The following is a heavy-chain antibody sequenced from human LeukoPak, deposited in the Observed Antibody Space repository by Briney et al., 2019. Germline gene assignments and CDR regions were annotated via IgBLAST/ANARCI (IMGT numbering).Heavy chain of an antibody. Sequence: GESLKISCKGSGYSFINYWIGWVRQMPGKGLEWMGVIYPDDSDIRYSPSFEGQVTISADKSISTAYLQWSSLKAADTAMYYCARPRSGYYPLDYWGQGTLVTVSS. CDR2: IYPDDSDI. CDR3: ARPRSGYYPLDY. V-gene: IGHV5-51*01. D-gene: IGHD3-3*01. CDR1: GYSFINYW. J-gene: IGHJ4*02.